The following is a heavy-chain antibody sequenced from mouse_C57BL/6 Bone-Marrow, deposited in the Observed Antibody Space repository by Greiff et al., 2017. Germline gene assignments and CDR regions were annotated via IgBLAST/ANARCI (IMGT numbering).Heavy chain of an antibody. J-gene: IGHJ4*01. Sequence: EVMLVESGGGLVQPKGSLKLSCAASGFTFNTYAMHWVRQAPGKGLEWVARIRSKSSNYATYYADSVKDRFTISRDDSQSMLYLQMNNLKTEDTAMYYCVRDYYGSSYVGGAMDYWGQGTSVTVSS. CDR1: GFTFNTYA. D-gene: IGHD1-1*01. CDR2: IRSKSSNYAT. V-gene: IGHV10-3*01. CDR3: VRDYYGSSYVGGAMDY.